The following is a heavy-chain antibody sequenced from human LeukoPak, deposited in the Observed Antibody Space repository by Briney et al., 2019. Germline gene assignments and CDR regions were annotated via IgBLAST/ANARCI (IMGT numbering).Heavy chain of an antibody. CDR3: ARAGLGMVAWGAFDI. Sequence: GRSLRLSCAASGFTFSSYTMNWVRQAPGKGLEWVSSISSSSSYIYYADSVKGRFTISRDNAKNSLYLQMNSLRAEDTAVYYCARAGLGMVAWGAFDIWGQGTMVTVSS. J-gene: IGHJ3*02. CDR2: ISSSSSYI. CDR1: GFTFSSYT. V-gene: IGHV3-21*01. D-gene: IGHD2-8*01.